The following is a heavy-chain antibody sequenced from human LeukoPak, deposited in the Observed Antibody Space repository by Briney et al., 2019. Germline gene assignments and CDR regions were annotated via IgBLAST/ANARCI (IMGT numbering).Heavy chain of an antibody. V-gene: IGHV4-39*01. Sequence: PSETLSLTCTVSGGSISSSGYYWGWIRQPPGKGLEWIGSIYYSGSTYYNPSLKSRVTISVDTSKYQFSLKLSSVTAADTAVYYCARTLYSSGWYSDYWGQGTLVTVSS. CDR2: IYYSGST. J-gene: IGHJ4*02. D-gene: IGHD6-19*01. CDR1: GGSISSSGYY. CDR3: ARTLYSSGWYSDY.